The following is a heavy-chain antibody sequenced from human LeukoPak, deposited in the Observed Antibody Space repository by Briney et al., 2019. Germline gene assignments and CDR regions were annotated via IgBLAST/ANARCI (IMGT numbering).Heavy chain of an antibody. D-gene: IGHD6-19*01. V-gene: IGHV3-23*01. CDR3: AKAEGKNPTGGRWLD. CDR1: GFSFSTYA. Sequence: GGSLRLSCAGSGFSFSTYAMTWVRQAPGMGLESVSAISGSGGYTYYADSVKGRFTISRDNSKNTLYLQMNSLRAEDTAIYYCAKAEGKNPTGGRWLDWGQGTLVTVSS. J-gene: IGHJ4*02. CDR2: ISGSGGYT.